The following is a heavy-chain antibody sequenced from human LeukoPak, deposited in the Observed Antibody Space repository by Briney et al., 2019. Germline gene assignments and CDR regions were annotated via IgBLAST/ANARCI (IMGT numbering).Heavy chain of an antibody. CDR1: GGSISSSTYS. Sequence: SETLSLTCAVTGGSISSSTYSWVWIRQPPGKGLDWIGSIYYSGSTYYNPSLKSRVTISVDTPKNQFSLKLSSVTAADTAVYYCARQFRIGTSARGWFGPWGQGTLVTISS. D-gene: IGHD4-23*01. CDR2: IYYSGST. J-gene: IGHJ5*02. V-gene: IGHV4-39*01. CDR3: ARQFRIGTSARGWFGP.